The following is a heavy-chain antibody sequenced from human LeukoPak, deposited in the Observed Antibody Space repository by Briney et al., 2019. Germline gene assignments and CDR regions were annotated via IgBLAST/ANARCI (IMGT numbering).Heavy chain of an antibody. CDR2: IRYEGSNK. Sequence: GGSLRLSCAASGFTFTTYGMHWVRQAPGKGLEWVAFIRYEGSNKYYADSVKGRFTISRDNSKNTLYLQMNSLRAEDTAVYYCAKPSSSWYSLFDYWDQGTLVTVSS. V-gene: IGHV3-30*02. D-gene: IGHD6-13*01. J-gene: IGHJ4*02. CDR3: AKPSSSWYSLFDY. CDR1: GFTFTTYG.